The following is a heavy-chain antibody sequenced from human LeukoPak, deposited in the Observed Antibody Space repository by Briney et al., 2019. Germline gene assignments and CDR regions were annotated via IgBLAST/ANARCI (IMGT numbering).Heavy chain of an antibody. V-gene: IGHV3-23*01. CDR3: AKDPMSYGGHYLDS. J-gene: IGHJ4*02. Sequence: GGSLRLSCAASGFTFSSYSMTWVRQAPDKGLEWVSTISISGGSTFYADSVKGRFTISRDDSKSTLYLQMNILRVVDTAVYYCAKDPMSYGGHYLDSWGQGTLVTVSS. D-gene: IGHD4-23*01. CDR2: ISISGGST. CDR1: GFTFSSYS.